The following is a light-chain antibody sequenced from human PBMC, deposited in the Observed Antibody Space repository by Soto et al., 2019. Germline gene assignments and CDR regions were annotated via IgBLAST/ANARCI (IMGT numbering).Light chain of an antibody. Sequence: DIQMTQSPSSLSASVGDSVTITCRASQSISTYLNWYQQKPGKAPKLLIYAASSLQSGVPSRFSGGGSGTDFTLTISTLQPDDFATYYCQQSYSTPWTFGQGTKVDIK. V-gene: IGKV1-39*01. CDR1: QSISTY. CDR2: AAS. CDR3: QQSYSTPWT. J-gene: IGKJ1*01.